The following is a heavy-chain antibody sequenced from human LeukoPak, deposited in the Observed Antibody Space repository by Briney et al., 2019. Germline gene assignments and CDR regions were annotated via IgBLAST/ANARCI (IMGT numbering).Heavy chain of an antibody. D-gene: IGHD2-2*01. CDR3: AATSTRYCSSTSCYEYYYYYGMDV. Sequence: SVKVSCKASGFTFTSSAVQWVRQARGQRLEWIGWIVVGSGNTNYAQKFQERVTITRDMSTSTAYMELSSLRSEDTAVYYCAATSTRYCSSTSCYEYYYYYGMDVWGQGTTVTVSS. CDR2: IVVGSGNT. V-gene: IGHV1-58*01. CDR1: GFTFTSSA. J-gene: IGHJ6*02.